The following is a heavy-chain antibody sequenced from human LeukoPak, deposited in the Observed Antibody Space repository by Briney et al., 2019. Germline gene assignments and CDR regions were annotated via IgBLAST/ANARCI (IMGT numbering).Heavy chain of an antibody. CDR3: ARSPSGSLDH. J-gene: IGHJ4*02. V-gene: IGHV5-51*01. CDR2: IYPGDSDT. CDR1: GYDFSSYW. D-gene: IGHD1-26*01. Sequence: GESLKISCQGSGYDFSSYWIGWVRQMPGTGLEWMGIIYPGDSDTRYSPSFQGQVTISADKSISTVYLQWSSLKAPDTALYYCARSPSGSLDHWGQGTLVTVSS.